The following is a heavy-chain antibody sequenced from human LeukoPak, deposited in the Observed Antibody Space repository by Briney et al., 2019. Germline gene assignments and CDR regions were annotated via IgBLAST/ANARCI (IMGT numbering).Heavy chain of an antibody. D-gene: IGHD1-26*01. CDR2: LYYSGNT. Sequence: SDTLSLTCTVSGGSISSYYWSWIRQPPGKGLEWIGYLYYSGNTNYNPSLKSRVTISVDTSKNQFSLKLSSVTAADTAVYYCARHGALYYFDYWGQGTLVTVSS. CDR3: ARHGALYYFDY. J-gene: IGHJ4*02. V-gene: IGHV4-59*08. CDR1: GGSISSYY.